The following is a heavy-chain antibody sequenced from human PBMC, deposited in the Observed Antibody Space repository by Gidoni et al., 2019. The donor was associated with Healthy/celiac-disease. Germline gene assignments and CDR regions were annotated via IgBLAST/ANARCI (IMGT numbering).Heavy chain of an antibody. D-gene: IGHD2-2*01. V-gene: IGHV1-8*01. J-gene: IGHJ6*02. CDR3: ARAFHLPAAYYDYGMDV. CDR1: GYTFTSYD. CDR2: MNHNSGNT. Sequence: QVQLVQSGAEVKKPGASVKVSCKASGYTFTSYDINWVRQATGQGLEWMGWMNHNSGNTGYAQKFQGRVTMTRNTSISTAYMELSSLRSEDTAVYYCARAFHLPAAYYDYGMDVWGQGTTVTVSS.